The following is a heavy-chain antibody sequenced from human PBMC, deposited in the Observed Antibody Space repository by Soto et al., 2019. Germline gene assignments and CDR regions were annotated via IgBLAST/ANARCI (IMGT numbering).Heavy chain of an antibody. J-gene: IGHJ5*02. CDR1: GGTFSSYA. CDR3: ARRAYYYDSSGYYRGNWFDP. Sequence: QVQLVQSGAEVQKPGSSVKVSCKASGGTFSSYAISWVRQAPGQGLEWMGGIIPIFGTANYAQKFQGRVTITADESTSTAYMELSSLRSEDTAVYYCARRAYYYDSSGYYRGNWFDPWGQGTLVTVSS. CDR2: IIPIFGTA. V-gene: IGHV1-69*01. D-gene: IGHD3-22*01.